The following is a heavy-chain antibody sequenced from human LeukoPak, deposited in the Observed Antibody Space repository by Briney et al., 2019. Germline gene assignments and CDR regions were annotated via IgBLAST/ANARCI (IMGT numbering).Heavy chain of an antibody. D-gene: IGHD3-10*01. CDR1: GGSISSSSYY. J-gene: IGHJ3*02. CDR2: IYHSGST. Sequence: SETLSLTCTVSGGSISSSSYYWGWIRQPPGKGLEWIGSIYHSGSTNYNPSLKSRVTISVDKSKNQFSLKLSSVTAADTAVYYCAREGALFGVWGVRGAFDIWGQGTMVTVSS. CDR3: AREGALFGVWGVRGAFDI. V-gene: IGHV4-39*07.